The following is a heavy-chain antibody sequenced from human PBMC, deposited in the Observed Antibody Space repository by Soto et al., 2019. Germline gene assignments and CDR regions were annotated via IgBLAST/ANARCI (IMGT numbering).Heavy chain of an antibody. CDR2: ISPK. Sequence: QVQLVESGGGLVQPGTSLRLSCAVSGSSFRTYGFHWVRQPPGKGLQWVAVISPKGHSDSVEGRFTISRDNSKDTSYLQMNNLRAEDTAVYYCARDDAFANENAFDLWGQGTMVTVSS. J-gene: IGHJ3*01. V-gene: IGHV3-33*01. CDR3: ARDDAFANENAFDL. CDR1: GSSFRTYG. D-gene: IGHD1-1*01.